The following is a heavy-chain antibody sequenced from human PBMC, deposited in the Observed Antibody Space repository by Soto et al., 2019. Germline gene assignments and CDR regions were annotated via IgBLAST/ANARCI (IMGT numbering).Heavy chain of an antibody. Sequence: EVQLVESGGGLVQPGGSLRLSCAASGFTFSIYWMHWVRQAPGKGLVWVSRINSAGTTTTYADSMKGRFTISRDNAKNTLYLQMNSLRADDTAVYYCARGDTAMVIDYWGQGTQVTVSS. J-gene: IGHJ4*02. CDR1: GFTFSIYW. V-gene: IGHV3-74*01. D-gene: IGHD5-18*01. CDR2: INSAGTTT. CDR3: ARGDTAMVIDY.